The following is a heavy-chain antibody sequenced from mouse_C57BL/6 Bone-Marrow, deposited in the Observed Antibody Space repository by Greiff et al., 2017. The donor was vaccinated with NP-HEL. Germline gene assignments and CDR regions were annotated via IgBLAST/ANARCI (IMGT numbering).Heavy chain of an antibody. V-gene: IGHV3-1*01. Sequence: EVMLQESGPGMVKPSQSLSLTCTVTGYSITSGYDWHCIRDFPGNKLEWMGYISYSGSTTYNPSLKSRISITPDTSKNPFFLKLNSGTTEDTATYYCARGWDYYGRSYGYFDVWGTGTTVTVSS. CDR1: GYSITSGYD. CDR3: ARGWDYYGRSYGYFDV. J-gene: IGHJ1*03. CDR2: ISYSGST. D-gene: IGHD1-1*01.